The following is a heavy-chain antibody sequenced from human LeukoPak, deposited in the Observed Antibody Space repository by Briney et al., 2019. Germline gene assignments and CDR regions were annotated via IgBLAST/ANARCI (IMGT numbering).Heavy chain of an antibody. D-gene: IGHD2-2*02. CDR2: IASNGGTK. J-gene: IGHJ4*02. CDR3: AREYCTTNNCHNWGLGY. CDR1: GFSFNTYT. V-gene: IGHV3-64*02. Sequence: PGGSLRLSCAASGFSFNTYTMRWVRQAPGKGLEYVSGIASNGGTKYYADSVKGRFTISRDNFKNTVYLQMDSLRTEDMAVYYCAREYCTTNNCHNWGLGYWGQGTLVTVSS.